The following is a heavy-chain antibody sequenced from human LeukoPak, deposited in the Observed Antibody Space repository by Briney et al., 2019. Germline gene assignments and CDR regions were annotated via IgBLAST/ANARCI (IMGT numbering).Heavy chain of an antibody. Sequence: GGSLRLSCAASGFSFSSYAMTWVRQAPGRGLEWVSTISRSGDSIHDADPVKGRFTISRDNSKNTLYLQMNSLRAEDTAVYYCAKALMGSYLDYWGQGILVTVSS. CDR1: GFSFSSYA. CDR2: ISRSGDSI. J-gene: IGHJ4*02. D-gene: IGHD3-10*01. V-gene: IGHV3-23*01. CDR3: AKALMGSYLDY.